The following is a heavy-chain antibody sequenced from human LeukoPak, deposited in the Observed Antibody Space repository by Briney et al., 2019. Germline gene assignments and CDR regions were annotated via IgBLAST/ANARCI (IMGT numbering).Heavy chain of an antibody. V-gene: IGHV4-34*01. CDR3: ARAIRAGLDY. CDR1: GGSFSGYY. D-gene: IGHD3-16*01. J-gene: IGHJ4*02. Sequence: SETLSLTCAVYGGSFSGYYWSWIRQPPGKGLEWIGEINHSGSTNYNPSLKSRVTISVDTSKNQFSLKLSSVTAADTAVYYCARAIRAGLDYWGQGTLVTVSS. CDR2: INHSGST.